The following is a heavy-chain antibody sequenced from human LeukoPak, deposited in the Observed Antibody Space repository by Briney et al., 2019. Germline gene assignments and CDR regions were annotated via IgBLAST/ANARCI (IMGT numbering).Heavy chain of an antibody. Sequence: SETLSLTCTVSGGSISSYYWSWIRQTPGKGLEWIGEINHSGSTNYNPSLKSRVTISVDTSKNQFSLKLSSVTAADTAVYYCARDPGRDYFDYWGQGTLVTVSS. CDR3: ARDPGRDYFDY. CDR2: INHSGST. V-gene: IGHV4-59*01. J-gene: IGHJ4*02. CDR1: GGSISSYY.